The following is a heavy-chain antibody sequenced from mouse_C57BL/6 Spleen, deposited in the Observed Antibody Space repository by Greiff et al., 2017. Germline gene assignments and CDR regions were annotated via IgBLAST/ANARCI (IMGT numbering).Heavy chain of an antibody. V-gene: IGHV5-6*01. CDR1: GFTLSSYG. CDR2: ISSGGSYT. Sequence: EVHLVESGGDLVKPGGSLKLSCAASGFTLSSYGMSWVRQTPDKRLEWVATISSGGSYTYYPDSVKGRFTISRDNAKNTLYLQMSSLKSEDTAMYYCARSEDYWGQGTTLTVSS. J-gene: IGHJ2*01. CDR3: ARSEDY.